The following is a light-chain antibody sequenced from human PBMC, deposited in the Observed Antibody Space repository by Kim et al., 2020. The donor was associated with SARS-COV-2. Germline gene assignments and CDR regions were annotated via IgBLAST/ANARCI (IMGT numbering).Light chain of an antibody. CDR2: YDT. CDR1: KIGSKG. J-gene: IGLJ1*01. V-gene: IGLV3-21*04. CDR3: QVWDSSRDHRGYV. Sequence: TARITSGGTKIGSKGVPWYQQKPGQAPALVIDYDTDRPSGIPERFSGSNSGNTATLTISRVEAGDEADYYCQVWDSSRDHRGYVFGTGTKVTVL.